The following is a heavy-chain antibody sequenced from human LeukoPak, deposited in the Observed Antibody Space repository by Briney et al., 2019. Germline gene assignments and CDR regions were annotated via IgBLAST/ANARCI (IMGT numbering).Heavy chain of an antibody. J-gene: IGHJ4*02. CDR3: ARTYSSGPFNY. CDR2: ISGSGGST. V-gene: IGHV3-23*01. CDR1: GFTFSSYA. D-gene: IGHD6-19*01. Sequence: GGSLRLSCAASGFTFSSYAMSWVRQAPGKGLEWVSAISGSGGSTYYADSVKGRFTISRDNSKNTLYLQMNSLRAEDMAVYYCARTYSSGPFNYWGQGTLVTVSS.